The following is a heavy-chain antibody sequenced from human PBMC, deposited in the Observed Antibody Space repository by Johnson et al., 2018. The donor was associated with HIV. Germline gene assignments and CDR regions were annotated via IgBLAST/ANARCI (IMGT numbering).Heavy chain of an antibody. CDR1: GFTFSSYT. D-gene: IGHD6-13*01. J-gene: IGHJ3*02. Sequence: VQLVESGGGLVQPGGSLRLSCAASGFTFSSYTMHWVRQAPGKGLEWVAVISYDGSNKYYADSVKGRFTISRDNSKNTLYLQMNSLRAEDTAVYYCARAIRSAAAGRFGAFDIWGQGTMVTVSS. CDR2: ISYDGSNK. CDR3: ARAIRSAAAGRFGAFDI. V-gene: IGHV3-30*04.